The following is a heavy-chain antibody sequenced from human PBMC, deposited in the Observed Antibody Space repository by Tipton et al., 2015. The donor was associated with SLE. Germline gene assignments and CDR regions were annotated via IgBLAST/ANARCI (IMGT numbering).Heavy chain of an antibody. V-gene: IGHV3-30*04. D-gene: IGHD3-16*01. CDR3: VKGGHQLGGGQDYYYGMDV. J-gene: IGHJ6*02. CDR2: ISYDGRNK. CDR1: GFTFNRYA. Sequence: SLRLSCAASGFTFNRYAMHWVRQAPGKGLDWVAVISYDGRNKYYADSVQGRFTISRDNAKNTLYLQMNSLRAEDTAVYYCVKGGHQLGGGQDYYYGMDVWGQGTTVTVSS.